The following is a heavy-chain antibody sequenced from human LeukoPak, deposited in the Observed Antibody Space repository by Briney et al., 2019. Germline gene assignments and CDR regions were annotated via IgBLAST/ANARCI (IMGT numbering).Heavy chain of an antibody. V-gene: IGHV3-33*01. CDR3: TRYNNDHFDY. J-gene: IGHJ4*02. CDR2: IAYDGNRA. CDR1: GFTFGGYD. Sequence: PGGSLRLSCAGSGFTFGGYDMHWFRQTPGKGLEWVAVIAYDGNRAFYADSVKGRFTISRDNSKNTMSVQMDDLRAEDTAVYYYTRYNNDHFDYWGQGTLVTVSS. D-gene: IGHD1-14*01.